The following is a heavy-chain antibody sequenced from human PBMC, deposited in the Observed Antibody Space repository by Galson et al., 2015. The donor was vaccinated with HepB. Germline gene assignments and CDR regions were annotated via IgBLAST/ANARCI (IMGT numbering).Heavy chain of an antibody. D-gene: IGHD3-22*01. CDR3: ARQDYYDSSGYYYDY. CDR2: IDPSDSYT. Sequence: EVKKPGGSLRISCKGSGYSFTSYWISWVRQMPGKGLEWMGRIDPSDSYTNYSPSFQGHVTISADKSISTAYLQWSSLKASDTAMYYCARQDYYDSSGYYYDYWGQGTLVTVSS. CDR1: GYSFTSYW. V-gene: IGHV5-10-1*01. J-gene: IGHJ4*02.